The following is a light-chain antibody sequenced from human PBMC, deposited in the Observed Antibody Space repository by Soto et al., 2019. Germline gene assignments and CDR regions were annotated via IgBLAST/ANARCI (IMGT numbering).Light chain of an antibody. CDR1: QSVSNNY. J-gene: IGKJ1*01. CDR3: QQYGSSGT. V-gene: IGKV3-20*01. Sequence: EIVLTQSKGTMSVSPVERNTLCCRASQSVSNNYLAWYQQKPGQAPRLLIYGASNRATGIPDRFSGSGSGTDFTLTISRLEPEDFAVYYCQQYGSSGTFGQGTKVDI. CDR2: GAS.